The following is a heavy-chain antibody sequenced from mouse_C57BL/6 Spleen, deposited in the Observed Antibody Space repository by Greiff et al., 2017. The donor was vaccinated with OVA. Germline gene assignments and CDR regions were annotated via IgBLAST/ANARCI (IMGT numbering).Heavy chain of an antibody. CDR1: GYAFSSSW. J-gene: IGHJ4*01. Sequence: QVQLQQSGPELVKPGASVKISCKASGYAFSSSWMNWVKQRPGKGLEWIGRIYPGDGDTNYNGKFKGKATLTADKSSSTAYMQLSSLTSEDSAVYFCAREVTTVVDYAMDYWGEGTSVTVSS. CDR2: IYPGDGDT. CDR3: AREVTTVVDYAMDY. D-gene: IGHD1-1*01. V-gene: IGHV1-82*01.